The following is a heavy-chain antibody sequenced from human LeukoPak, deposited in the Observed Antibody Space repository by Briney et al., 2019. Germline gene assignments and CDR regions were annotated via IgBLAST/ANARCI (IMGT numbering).Heavy chain of an antibody. D-gene: IGHD5-12*01. CDR3: ARDRGYTQDY. V-gene: IGHV3-74*01. Sequence: PGGSLRLSCAASGFTFSTYWMHWVRQAPGKGLVWVSHIKIDGSTTYADSVKGRFTISRDNSKNTLYLQMSSLRAEDTAVYYCARDRGYTQDYWGQGTLVTVSS. CDR2: IKIDGST. J-gene: IGHJ4*02. CDR1: GFTFSTYW.